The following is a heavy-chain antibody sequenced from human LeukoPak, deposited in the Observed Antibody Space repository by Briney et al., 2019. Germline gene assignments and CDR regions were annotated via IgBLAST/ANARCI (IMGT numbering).Heavy chain of an antibody. D-gene: IGHD4/OR15-4a*01. CDR1: GFTFSNYW. CDR2: INSDGRST. V-gene: IGHV3-74*01. CDR3: ARDVDYANPRHDY. Sequence: PGGSLRLSCAASGFTFSNYWMHWVRQAPGKGLVGVSRINSDGRSTNYADSVKGRFTISRDNAKNSVYLQMNSLRAEDTAVYYCARDVDYANPRHDYWGQGTLVTVSS. J-gene: IGHJ4*02.